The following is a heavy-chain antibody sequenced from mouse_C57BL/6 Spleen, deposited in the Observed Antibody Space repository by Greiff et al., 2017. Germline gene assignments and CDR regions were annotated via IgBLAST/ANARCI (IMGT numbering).Heavy chain of an antibody. D-gene: IGHD2-3*01. CDR2: IDHANGTT. J-gene: IGHJ4*01. V-gene: IGHV14-3*01. Sequence: VQLQQSVAELVRPGASVKLSCTASGFNIKNTYMHWVKQRPEQGLEWIGRIDHANGTTEYAPKVQGKATITADTSSNTAYLQLSSLTSEDTAIYYCAMDDGYRYAMDYWGQGTSVTVSS. CDR1: GFNIKNTY. CDR3: AMDDGYRYAMDY.